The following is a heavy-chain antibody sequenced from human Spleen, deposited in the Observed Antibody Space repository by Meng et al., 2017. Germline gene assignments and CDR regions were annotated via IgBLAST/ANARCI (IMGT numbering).Heavy chain of an antibody. Sequence: VKSGAGVAKPGPSVKVSCRAPGGIFSNYVIGWVRQAPGQGLEWMGWINPNSGGTNYAQKFQGRVTMTGETSMNTAYMELSSLRSDDTALYYCVRGGYDCWGQGTLVTVSS. CDR3: VRGGYDC. V-gene: IGHV1-2*02. J-gene: IGHJ4*02. D-gene: IGHD5-12*01. CDR1: GGIFSNYV. CDR2: INPNSGGT.